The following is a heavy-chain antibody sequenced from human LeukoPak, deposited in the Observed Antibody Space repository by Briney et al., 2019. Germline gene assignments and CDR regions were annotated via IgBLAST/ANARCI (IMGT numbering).Heavy chain of an antibody. V-gene: IGHV4-4*02. CDR3: AGQAGNHYYCYYMDV. CDR1: GGSISSSNW. J-gene: IGHJ6*03. CDR2: INHSGST. D-gene: IGHD6-13*01. Sequence: SGTLSLTCAVSGGSISSSNWWSWIRQPPGKGLEWIGEINHSGSTNYNPSLKGRVTISVDTSKNQFSLKLSSVTAADTAVYYCAGQAGNHYYCYYMDVWGKGTTVTISS.